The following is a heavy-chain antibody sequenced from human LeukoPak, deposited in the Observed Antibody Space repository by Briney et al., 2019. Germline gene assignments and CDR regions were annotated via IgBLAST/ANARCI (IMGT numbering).Heavy chain of an antibody. CDR1: GFTFSSYG. Sequence: PGGSLRLSCAASGFTFSSYGMHWVRQAPGKGLEWVAVISYDGSNKYYADSVKGRFTISRDNSKNTLYLQMNSLRAEDTAVYYCAIQPGIAVAGTGYWGQGTLVTVS. CDR2: ISYDGSNK. CDR3: AIQPGIAVAGTGY. D-gene: IGHD6-19*01. V-gene: IGHV3-30*03. J-gene: IGHJ4*02.